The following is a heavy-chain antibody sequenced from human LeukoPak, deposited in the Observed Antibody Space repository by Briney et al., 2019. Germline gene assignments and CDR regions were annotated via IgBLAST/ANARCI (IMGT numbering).Heavy chain of an antibody. CDR3: ARGKWELHFDY. D-gene: IGHD1-26*01. Sequence: PSETLSLTRIVSGGSMSSYYWSWIRQPPGKGLEWIGYIYYSGSTNYNPSLKSRVTISVDTSKNQFSLKLRSVTAADTAMYYCARGKWELHFDYWGQGALVTVSS. V-gene: IGHV4-59*08. CDR1: GGSMSSYY. J-gene: IGHJ4*02. CDR2: IYYSGST.